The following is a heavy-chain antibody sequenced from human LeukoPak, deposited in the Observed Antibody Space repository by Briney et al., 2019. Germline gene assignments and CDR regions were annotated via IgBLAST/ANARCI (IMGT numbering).Heavy chain of an antibody. Sequence: GGSLRLSCAASGFTFSSYWMHWVRQAPGKGLEWVSYISSSGSTIYYADSVKGRFTISRDNAKNSLYLQMNSLRAEDTAVYYCARAAARDWLQPYYYYYMDVWGKGTTVTVSS. CDR3: ARAAARDWLQPYYYYYMDV. D-gene: IGHD5-24*01. V-gene: IGHV3-48*04. CDR1: GFTFSSYW. CDR2: ISSSGSTI. J-gene: IGHJ6*03.